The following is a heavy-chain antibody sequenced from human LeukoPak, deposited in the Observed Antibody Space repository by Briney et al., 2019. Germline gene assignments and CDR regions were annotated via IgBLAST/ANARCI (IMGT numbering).Heavy chain of an antibody. CDR2: IYHSGST. CDR3: ASPSLEAAAALT. J-gene: IGHJ5*02. V-gene: IGHV4-4*02. D-gene: IGHD6-13*01. CDR1: GGSISSSNW. Sequence: PSETLSLTCAVSGGSISSSNWWSWVRQPPGKGLEWIGEIYHSGSTNYNPSLESRVTISVDTSKNQFSLKLSSVTAADTAVYYCASPSLEAAAALTWGQGTLVTVSS.